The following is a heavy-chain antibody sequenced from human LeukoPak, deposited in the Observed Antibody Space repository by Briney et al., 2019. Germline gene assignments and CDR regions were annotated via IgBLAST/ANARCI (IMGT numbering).Heavy chain of an antibody. J-gene: IGHJ2*01. CDR3: ARDTYRFFDL. CDR1: GFTFSSYW. V-gene: IGHV3-7*01. CDR2: IKEDGTDK. Sequence: GGSLRLSCAASGFTFSSYWMGWVRQAPGRGLEWVADIKEDGTDKYSVDSVKGRSTISRDNAKNSLYLQMDSLRAEDTAVYYCARDTYRFFDLWGRGTLVTVSS.